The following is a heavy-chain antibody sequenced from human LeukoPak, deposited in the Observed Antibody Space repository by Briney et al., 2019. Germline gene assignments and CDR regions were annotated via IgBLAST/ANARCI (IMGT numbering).Heavy chain of an antibody. V-gene: IGHV4-31*03. D-gene: IGHD3-10*01. Sequence: SENLSLTCTVSGDSISSGFYYWSWIRQHPGRGLEWIGHIYYSGVTYYNPSLKSRVTISVDTSNNQFSLKLSAATAADTALYYCARGYMVRGVINFDYWGQGTLVTVSS. J-gene: IGHJ4*02. CDR3: ARGYMVRGVINFDY. CDR2: IYYSGVT. CDR1: GDSISSGFYY.